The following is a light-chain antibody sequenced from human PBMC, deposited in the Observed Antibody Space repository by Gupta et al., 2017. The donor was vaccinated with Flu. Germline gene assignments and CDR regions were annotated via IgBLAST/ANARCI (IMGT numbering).Light chain of an antibody. J-gene: IGLJ3*02. CDR1: SGSVSTSYY. Sequence: QTVVTQEPSFSVSPGGTVTLTCGLSSGSVSTSYYPSWYQQTPGQAPRTLIYSTNTRSSGVPDRFSGSILGNKAALTITGAQADDESDHYCVLYMGSGMWVFGGGTKLTVL. CDR2: STN. CDR3: VLYMGSGMWV. V-gene: IGLV8-61*01.